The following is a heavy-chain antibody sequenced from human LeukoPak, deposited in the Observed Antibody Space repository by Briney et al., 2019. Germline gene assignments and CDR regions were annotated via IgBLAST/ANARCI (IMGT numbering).Heavy chain of an antibody. J-gene: IGHJ4*02. CDR1: GFTFRSYG. CDR3: ARGDGPFDY. CDR2: ISYDGSNK. V-gene: IGHV3-30*03. Sequence: GGSLRLSCAASGFTFRSYGIHWVRQAPGKGLEWVAVISYDGSNKYYADSVKGRFTISRDNSKNTLYLQMNSLRAEDTAVYYCARGDGPFDYWGQGTLVTVSS.